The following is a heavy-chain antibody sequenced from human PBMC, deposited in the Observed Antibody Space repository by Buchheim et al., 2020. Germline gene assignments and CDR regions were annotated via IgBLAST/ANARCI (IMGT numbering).Heavy chain of an antibody. CDR3: ARPLGGCSSTSCYSGGMWFDP. J-gene: IGHJ5*02. D-gene: IGHD2-2*01. CDR1: GGAISNSNW. V-gene: IGHV4-4*02. Sequence: QVQLQESGPGLVKPSGTLSLTCAVSGGAISNSNWWSWVRQPPGKGLEWIGEIYHSGSTNYNPSLKSRATISVEKSKNQFPPKLSSVTAADTAVYYCARPLGGCSSTSCYSGGMWFDPWGQGTL. CDR2: IYHSGST.